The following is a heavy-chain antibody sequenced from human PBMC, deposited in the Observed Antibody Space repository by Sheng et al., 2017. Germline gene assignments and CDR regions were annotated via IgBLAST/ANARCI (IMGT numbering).Heavy chain of an antibody. CDR1: GFTVSSNY. CDR2: IYSGGST. V-gene: IGHV3-66*01. D-gene: IGHD3-10*01. Sequence: EVQLVESGGGLVQPGGSLRLSCAVSGFTVSSNYMSWVRQAPGKGLECVSIIYSGGSTYHADSVKGRFTISRDNSKNTLYLQMNSLRAEDTAVYYCARGGLGIHRVNTDYWGQGTLVTVSS. CDR3: ARGGLGIHRVNTDY. J-gene: IGHJ4*02.